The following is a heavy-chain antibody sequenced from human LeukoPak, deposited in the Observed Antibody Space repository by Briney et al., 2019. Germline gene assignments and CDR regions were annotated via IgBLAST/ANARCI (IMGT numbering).Heavy chain of an antibody. Sequence: SETLSLTCAAYRGASSGYYCTWIRQPPGKGLEWIGEIDHRGSTHYNPSLQSRVTISIDTSKNQFSLKVSSVTAADTALYYCARTRDGYLRYWSQGSLVTVSS. V-gene: IGHV4-34*01. CDR2: IDHRGST. J-gene: IGHJ4*02. CDR1: RGASSGYY. D-gene: IGHD5-24*01. CDR3: ARTRDGYLRY.